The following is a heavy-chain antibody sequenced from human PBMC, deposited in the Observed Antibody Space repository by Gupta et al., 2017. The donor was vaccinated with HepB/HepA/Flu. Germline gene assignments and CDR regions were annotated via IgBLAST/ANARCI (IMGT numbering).Heavy chain of an antibody. CDR3: AHRLVGQGSWDTCVLDY. J-gene: IGHJ4*02. CDR2: IYWDDDK. D-gene: IGHD5-18*01. V-gene: IGHV2-5*02. CDR1: GFSLSTSGVG. Sequence: QITLRESGPTRVKPTQTLTLTCTFSGFSLSTSGVGVGWIRQSPGKALEWLAVIYWDDDKRYNPSLKTRLTITKDTSKNQVVLTLINMDPFDTATYYCAHRLVGQGSWDTCVLDYWGQGTLVTVSS.